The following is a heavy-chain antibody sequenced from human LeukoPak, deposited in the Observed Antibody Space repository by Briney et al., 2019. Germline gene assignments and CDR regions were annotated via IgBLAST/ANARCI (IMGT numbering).Heavy chain of an antibody. CDR2: ISAFNGDT. CDR1: GYTFSNYG. Sequence: ASVKVSCKASGYTFSNYGISWVRQAPGQGLEWMGWISAFNGDTNYAQNLQGRVTLTTDTSTTTAYMDLGSLRSDDTAVYYCTRARRGGDYDSYFDYWGQGTLVTVSS. V-gene: IGHV1-18*01. J-gene: IGHJ4*02. D-gene: IGHD4-17*01. CDR3: TRARRGGDYDSYFDY.